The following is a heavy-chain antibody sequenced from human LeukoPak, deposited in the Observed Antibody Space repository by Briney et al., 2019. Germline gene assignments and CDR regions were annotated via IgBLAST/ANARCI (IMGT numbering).Heavy chain of an antibody. Sequence: ASVNVSFKSSVGTFSHYASSWVRQAPAQGLEWMGRIIPILGIANYAQKFQGRGTITADKSTTTASLELSSLRSEDTAVYDCARGDSSGYYPDYWGQGTLVTVSS. CDR1: VGTFSHYA. CDR2: IIPILGIA. CDR3: ARGDSSGYYPDY. V-gene: IGHV1-69*04. D-gene: IGHD3-22*01. J-gene: IGHJ4*02.